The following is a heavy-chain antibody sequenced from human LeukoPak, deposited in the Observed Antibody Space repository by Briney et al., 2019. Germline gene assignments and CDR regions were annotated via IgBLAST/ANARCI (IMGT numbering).Heavy chain of an antibody. CDR1: GGPISSYY. CDR3: ARGAARPWY. V-gene: IGHV4-59*01. Sequence: SETLSLTCTVSGGPISSYYWSWIRQPPGKGLEWIGYIYYSGSTNYNPSLKSRVTISVDTSKNQFSLKLSSVTAADTAVYYCARGAARPWYWGQGTLVTVSS. D-gene: IGHD6-6*01. J-gene: IGHJ4*02. CDR2: IYYSGST.